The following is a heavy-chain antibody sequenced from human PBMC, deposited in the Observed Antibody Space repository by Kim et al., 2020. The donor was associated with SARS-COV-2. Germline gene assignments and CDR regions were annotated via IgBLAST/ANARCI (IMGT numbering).Heavy chain of an antibody. CDR2: IRNKANSYTT. J-gene: IGHJ4*01. CDR3: CRVGIVPTSRGRYFD. CDR1: GFTFSNHY. V-gene: IGHV3-72*01. Sequence: GGSLRLSCAASGFTFSNHYMDWVRQAPGKGLEWVGRIRNKANSYTTEYAASVKGRFTISRDDSRNSLYLQMNGLKTDDTALYYCCRVGIVPTSRGRYFD. D-gene: IGHD2-8*01.